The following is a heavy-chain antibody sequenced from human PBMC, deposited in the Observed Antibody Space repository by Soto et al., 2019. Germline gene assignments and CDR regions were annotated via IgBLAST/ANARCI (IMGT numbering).Heavy chain of an antibody. CDR3: AKDWSGCSSTSCYSTGYYYYMDV. V-gene: IGHV3-23*01. D-gene: IGHD2-2*01. CDR1: GFTFSSYA. Sequence: GGSLRLSCAASGFTFSSYAMSWVRQAPGKGLEWVSAFCGSGGSTYYADSVKGLFTISRDNSKNTLYLQMNSLRAEDTAVYYCAKDWSGCSSTSCYSTGYYYYMDVWGKGTTVTVSS. J-gene: IGHJ6*03. CDR2: FCGSGGST.